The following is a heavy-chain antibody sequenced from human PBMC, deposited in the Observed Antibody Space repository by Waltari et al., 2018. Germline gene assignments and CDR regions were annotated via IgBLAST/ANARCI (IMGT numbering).Heavy chain of an antibody. Sequence: QVQLVQSGAEVKKPGSSVKVSCKASGGTFSSYAISWVRQAPGQGLEWMGGIMPIVGKANYAQKVQGRVTITADESTSTAYMELSSLRSEDTAVYYCAREVLTIFGVVITHYGMDVWGQGTTVTVSS. CDR2: IMPIVGKA. D-gene: IGHD3-3*01. J-gene: IGHJ6*02. CDR1: GGTFSSYA. V-gene: IGHV1-69*01. CDR3: AREVLTIFGVVITHYGMDV.